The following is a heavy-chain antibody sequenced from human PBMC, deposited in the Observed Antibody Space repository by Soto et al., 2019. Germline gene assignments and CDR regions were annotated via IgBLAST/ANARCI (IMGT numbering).Heavy chain of an antibody. Sequence: EVQLVESGGGLVQPGGSLRLSCAASGVTFSSHWMHWVRQAPGEGLVWVSRINRDGSSTNYADFVKGRFTISRDNAKNTLYLLMNSLRAEDTAVYCCARVVGGWFDPWGQGTLVTVSS. CDR3: ARVVGGWFDP. CDR1: GVTFSSHW. J-gene: IGHJ5*02. CDR2: INRDGSST. V-gene: IGHV3-74*01.